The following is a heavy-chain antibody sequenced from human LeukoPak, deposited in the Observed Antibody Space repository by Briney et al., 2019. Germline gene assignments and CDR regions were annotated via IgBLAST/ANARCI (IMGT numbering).Heavy chain of an antibody. CDR2: ISGSGGRI. V-gene: IGHV3-23*01. D-gene: IGHD1-26*01. Sequence: PGGSLRLSCAASGFTFSSYSMNWVRQAPGKVLEWVSAISGSGGRIYYGASVKGRFTISRDNSKNTLNLQMNSLRAEDTAVYYCATSKYSGSYWGQGTLVTVSS. CDR1: GFTFSSYS. CDR3: ATSKYSGSY. J-gene: IGHJ4*02.